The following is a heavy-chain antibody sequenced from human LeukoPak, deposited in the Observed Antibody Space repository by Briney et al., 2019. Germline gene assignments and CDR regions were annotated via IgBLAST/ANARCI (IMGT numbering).Heavy chain of an antibody. CDR2: IKQDGSEN. D-gene: IGHD2-15*01. V-gene: IGHV3-7*01. J-gene: IGHJ4*02. CDR3: ARDHDRYCSGGSCSEFDY. Sequence: PGGSLRLSCAASGFTLSSYWMSWVRQAPGKGLEWVANIKQDGSENNYVDSVKGRFTISRDNAKNSLYLQMNSLSIEDTAVYYCARDHDRYCSGGSCSEFDYWGQGTLVTVSS. CDR1: GFTLSSYW.